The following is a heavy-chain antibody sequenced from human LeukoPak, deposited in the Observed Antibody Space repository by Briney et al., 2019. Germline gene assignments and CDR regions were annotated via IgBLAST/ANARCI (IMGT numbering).Heavy chain of an antibody. Sequence: GGSLRLSCAASGFTFRSDAMSWVRQAPGKGLEWVSGISGSGGTTYYADSVKGRFTISRDNSKNTLYLQMNSLRAENTAVYYCARHHCSSTSCYRVFDFWGQGTLVTVSS. CDR3: ARHHCSSTSCYRVFDF. D-gene: IGHD2-2*02. V-gene: IGHV3-23*01. CDR1: GFTFRSDA. J-gene: IGHJ4*02. CDR2: ISGSGGTT.